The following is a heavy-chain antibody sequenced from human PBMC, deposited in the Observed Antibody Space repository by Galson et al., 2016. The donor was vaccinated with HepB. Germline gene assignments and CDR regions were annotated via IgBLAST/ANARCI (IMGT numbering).Heavy chain of an antibody. D-gene: IGHD6-19*01. CDR3: SRKAVAGTFFLH. CDR2: INPNSGDT. Sequence: SVKVSCKASGFTFTDYYMHWLRQAPGQGLEWLGRINPNSGDTKFAQKFQGRVTMTRDTSISTAYLDLTALRSDDTAVYYCSRKAVAGTFFLHWGQGTLVTVSS. V-gene: IGHV1-2*06. CDR1: GFTFTDYY. J-gene: IGHJ1*01.